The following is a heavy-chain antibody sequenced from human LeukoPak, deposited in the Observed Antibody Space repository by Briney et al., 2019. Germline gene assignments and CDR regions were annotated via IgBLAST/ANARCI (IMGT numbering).Heavy chain of an antibody. V-gene: IGHV4-39*02. D-gene: IGHD6-13*01. Sequence: RPSETLSLTCSVSGASLSTSPYYWGWIRQPPGKGLEWIGNIYYTGSTYYNVSLNSRVTISIDTSKNLFSLRLNSMTAADTAVYYCARDVSYSSSWMRGVDFDYWGQGTLVTVSS. CDR2: IYYTGST. J-gene: IGHJ4*02. CDR1: GASLSTSPYY. CDR3: ARDVSYSSSWMRGVDFDY.